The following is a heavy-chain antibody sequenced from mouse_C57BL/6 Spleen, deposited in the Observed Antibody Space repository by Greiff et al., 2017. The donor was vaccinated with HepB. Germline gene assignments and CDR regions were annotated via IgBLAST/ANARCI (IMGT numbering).Heavy chain of an antibody. CDR2: ISDGGSYT. CDR1: GFTFSSYA. Sequence: DVKLVESGGGLVKPGGSLKLSCAASGFTFSSYAMSWVRQTPEKRLEWVATISDGGSYTYYPDNVKGRFTISRDNAKNNLYLQMSHLKSEDTAMYYCARRGTGTHFDYWGQGTTLTVSS. J-gene: IGHJ2*01. CDR3: ARRGTGTHFDY. V-gene: IGHV5-4*03. D-gene: IGHD4-1*01.